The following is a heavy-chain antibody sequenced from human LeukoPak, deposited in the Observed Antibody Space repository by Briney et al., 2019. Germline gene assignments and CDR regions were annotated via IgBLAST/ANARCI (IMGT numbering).Heavy chain of an antibody. CDR2: INPNGGDT. CDR3: AREGYDILTGYVEYFQH. J-gene: IGHJ1*01. V-gene: IGHV1-2*02. CDR1: GYTFTGYY. Sequence: ASVKVSCKASGYTFTGYYMHWVRQAPGQGLQWMGWINPNGGDTNYAQKFQGRVTMTRDTSISTAYVELSRLRSDDTAVYYCAREGYDILTGYVEYFQHWGQGTLVTVSS. D-gene: IGHD3-9*01.